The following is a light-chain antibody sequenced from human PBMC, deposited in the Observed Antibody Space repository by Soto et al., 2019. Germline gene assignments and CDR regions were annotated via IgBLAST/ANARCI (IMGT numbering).Light chain of an antibody. CDR2: DAS. V-gene: IGKV1-5*01. CDR1: QSISSW. CDR3: QQYNSYPCT. Sequence: DIQMTQSPSTLSASVGDRVTITCRASQSISSWLAWYQQKPGKAPKLLIYDASSLESGVPSRFSGSGSGTEFTLTISSLQPDDFATYYCQQYNSYPCTFGQGT. J-gene: IGKJ2*02.